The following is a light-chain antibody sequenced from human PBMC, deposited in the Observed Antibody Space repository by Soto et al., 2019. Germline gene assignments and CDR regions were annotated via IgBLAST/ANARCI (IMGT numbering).Light chain of an antibody. J-gene: IGLJ1*01. CDR1: SSDVGGYNR. CDR3: TSYATGSAYV. Sequence: QSVLTQPPSVSGSPGQSVTISCTGTSSDVGGYNRVSWYQQPPGKAPKLLIYDVSNRPSGGSTRFSGSKSGNTASLTICGLQAEDEADYYCTSYATGSAYVFGPGTKVTVL. V-gene: IGLV2-18*02. CDR2: DVS.